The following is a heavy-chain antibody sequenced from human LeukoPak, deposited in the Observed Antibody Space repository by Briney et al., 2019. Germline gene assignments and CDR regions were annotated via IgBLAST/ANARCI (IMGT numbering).Heavy chain of an antibody. J-gene: IGHJ4*02. V-gene: IGHV4-34*01. Sequence: SETLSLTCAVYGGSFSGYYWSWIRQPPGKGLEWIGESNHSGSTNYNPSLKSRVTISVDTSKNQFSLKLSSVTAADTAVYYCARAASVGDRVHTGDFDYWGQGTLVTVSS. CDR2: SNHSGST. CDR3: ARAASVGDRVHTGDFDY. CDR1: GGSFSGYY. D-gene: IGHD2-21*02.